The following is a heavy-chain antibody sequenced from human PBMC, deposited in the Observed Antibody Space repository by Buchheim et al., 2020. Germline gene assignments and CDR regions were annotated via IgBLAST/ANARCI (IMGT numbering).Heavy chain of an antibody. Sequence: QVQLVESGGGVVQPGRSLRLSCAASGFTFSSYAMHWVRQAPGKGLEWVVVISYDGSNKYYADSVKGRFTISRDNSKNTLYLQMNSLRAEDTAVYYCARDQESIAVAGTLDYWGQGTL. V-gene: IGHV3-30*04. CDR2: ISYDGSNK. CDR1: GFTFSSYA. CDR3: ARDQESIAVAGTLDY. D-gene: IGHD6-19*01. J-gene: IGHJ4*02.